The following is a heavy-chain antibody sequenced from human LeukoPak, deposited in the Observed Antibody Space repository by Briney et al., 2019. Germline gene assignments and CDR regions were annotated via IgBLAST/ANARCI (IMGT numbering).Heavy chain of an antibody. Sequence: GGSLRLSCAASGFTFSDYYMSWIRLAPGKGLEWVSYISSSSSTIYYADSVKGRFTISRDNAKNSLYLQMNSLRDEDTAVYYCARARSSGWYHWFDPWGQGTLVTVSS. J-gene: IGHJ5*02. V-gene: IGHV3-11*04. CDR2: ISSSSSTI. CDR1: GFTFSDYY. D-gene: IGHD6-19*01. CDR3: ARARSSGWYHWFDP.